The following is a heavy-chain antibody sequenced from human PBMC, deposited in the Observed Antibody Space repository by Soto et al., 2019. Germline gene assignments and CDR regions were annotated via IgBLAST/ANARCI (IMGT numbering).Heavy chain of an antibody. CDR1: GYTFTSYG. CDR2: ISVYNGNT. Sequence: GASVKVSCKASGYTFTSYGISWVRQAPGQGLEWMGWISVYNGNTNYAQKLQGRVTMTTDTSTSTAYMELRSLRSDDTAVYYCARIHDFWSGYYFFDYWGQGTLVTVSS. D-gene: IGHD3-3*01. CDR3: ARIHDFWSGYYFFDY. J-gene: IGHJ4*02. V-gene: IGHV1-18*01.